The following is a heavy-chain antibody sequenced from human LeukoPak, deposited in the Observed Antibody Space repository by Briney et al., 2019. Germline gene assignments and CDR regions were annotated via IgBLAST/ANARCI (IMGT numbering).Heavy chain of an antibody. Sequence: GGSLRLSCAASGFTFSSYSMNWVRQAPGKGLEWVSSISSSSSYIYYADSVKGRFTISRDNAKNSLYLQMNSLRAEDTAAYYCARDVNYYDSSGYYFDYWGQGTLVTVSS. J-gene: IGHJ4*02. CDR3: ARDVNYYDSSGYYFDY. CDR1: GFTFSSYS. CDR2: ISSSSSYI. V-gene: IGHV3-21*01. D-gene: IGHD3-22*01.